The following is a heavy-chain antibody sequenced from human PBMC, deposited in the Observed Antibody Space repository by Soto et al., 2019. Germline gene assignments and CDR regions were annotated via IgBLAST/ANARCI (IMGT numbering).Heavy chain of an antibody. CDR1: GFTFSSYA. Sequence: EVQLLESGGGLVQPGGSLRLSCAASGFTFSSYAMSWVRQPPGKGLEWVSAISGSGGSTYYADSVKGRFTISRDNSKNTLYLQMNSLRAEDTAVYYCAKSGYYGSGSYGYWFDPWGQGTLVTVSS. J-gene: IGHJ5*02. CDR2: ISGSGGST. V-gene: IGHV3-23*01. CDR3: AKSGYYGSGSYGYWFDP. D-gene: IGHD3-10*01.